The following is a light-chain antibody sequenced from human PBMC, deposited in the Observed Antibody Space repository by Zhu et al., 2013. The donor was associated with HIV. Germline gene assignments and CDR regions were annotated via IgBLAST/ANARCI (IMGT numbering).Light chain of an antibody. CDR1: QGISTY. Sequence: DIQLTQSPSFLSASVGDRVTITCWASQGISTYLAWYQQKPGKAPKLLIYAASTLQTGVPSRFSGSGPGTEFTLTISSLQPEDFATYYCQHLTSYPCSFGQGTKLEIK. J-gene: IGKJ2*04. V-gene: IGKV1-9*01. CDR3: QHLTSYPCS. CDR2: AAS.